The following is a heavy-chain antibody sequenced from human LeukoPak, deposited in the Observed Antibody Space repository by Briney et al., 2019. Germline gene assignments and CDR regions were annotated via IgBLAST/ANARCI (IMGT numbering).Heavy chain of an antibody. CDR1: GGSISNYY. J-gene: IGHJ6*02. D-gene: IGHD6-13*01. CDR3: ARDRSPKYSSSWYDGMDV. Sequence: SETLSLTCTVSGGSISNYYWSWIRQPPGKGLEWIGYIYYSGSTNYNPSLKSRVTISVDTSKNQFSLKLSSVTAADTAVYYCARDRSPKYSSSWYDGMDVWGQGTTVTVSS. V-gene: IGHV4-59*01. CDR2: IYYSGST.